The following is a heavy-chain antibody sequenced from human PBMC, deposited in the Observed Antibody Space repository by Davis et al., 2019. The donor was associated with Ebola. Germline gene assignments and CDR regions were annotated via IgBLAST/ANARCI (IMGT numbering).Heavy chain of an antibody. V-gene: IGHV4-59*12. D-gene: IGHD4-23*01. CDR2: IYYSGST. CDR1: GGSISSYY. J-gene: IGHJ3*02. CDR3: AREPRGGNSHAFDI. Sequence: PSETLSLTCTVSGGSISSYYWSWIRQPPGKGLEWIGYIYYSGSTNYNPSLKSRVTISVDTSKNQFSLKLSSVTAADTAVYYCAREPRGGNSHAFDIWGQGTMVTVSS.